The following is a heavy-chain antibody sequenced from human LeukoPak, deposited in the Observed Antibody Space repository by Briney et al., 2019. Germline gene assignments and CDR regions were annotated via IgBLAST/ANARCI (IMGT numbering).Heavy chain of an antibody. CDR1: GGSFSGYY. V-gene: IGHV4-34*01. CDR2: INHSGST. CDR3: ARGPATRATVTTRRYYYYMDV. Sequence: SETLSLTCAVYGGSFSGYYWSWIRQPPGKGLEWIGEINHSGSTNYNPSLKSRVTISVYTSKNQFSLKLSSVTAADTAVYYCARGPATRATVTTRRYYYYMDVWGKGTTVTVSS. J-gene: IGHJ6*03. D-gene: IGHD4-17*01.